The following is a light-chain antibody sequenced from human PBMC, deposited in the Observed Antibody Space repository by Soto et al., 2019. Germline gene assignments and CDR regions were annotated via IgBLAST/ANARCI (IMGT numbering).Light chain of an antibody. Sequence: DIQMTQSPSSLSASVGDRVTITCGASQSISNFLNWYQQKPGKAPKPLIYAASSLQSGVPARFSGSGSGTDFTLTISSLQPEDFATYYCQQRHSTPLTFGGGTKVEIK. V-gene: IGKV1-39*01. J-gene: IGKJ4*01. CDR1: QSISNF. CDR3: QQRHSTPLT. CDR2: AAS.